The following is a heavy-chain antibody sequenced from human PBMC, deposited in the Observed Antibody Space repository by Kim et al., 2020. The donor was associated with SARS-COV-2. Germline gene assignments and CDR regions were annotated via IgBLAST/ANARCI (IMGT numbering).Heavy chain of an antibody. D-gene: IGHD3-10*01. V-gene: IGHV4-34*01. CDR3: ARSASSGSSKYLIDF. Sequence: SETLSLTCAVYGGSFSGYYWTWIRQPPGKGLQWIGEVDHTGTINQSPSLKSRLTMSVDTSKNQFFLKVKSVTAADTAVYYCARSASSGSSKYLIDFWSQGTVVTVSS. CDR1: GGSFSGYY. J-gene: IGHJ4*02. CDR2: VDHTGTI.